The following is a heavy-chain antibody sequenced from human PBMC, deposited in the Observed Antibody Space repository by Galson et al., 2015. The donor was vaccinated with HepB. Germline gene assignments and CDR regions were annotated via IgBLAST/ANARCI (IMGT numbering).Heavy chain of an antibody. CDR3: ARRLPMDFGHYFDL. D-gene: IGHD3-16*01. Sequence: ETLSLTCSVSGGSINGYFWSWTRQPPGRALEWVATIYDTGNTYYNPSLNSRVTISFDTSKKQVSLRLNSVTGEDTALYYCARRLPMDFGHYFDLWGQGILVTVSS. CDR1: GGSINGYF. V-gene: IGHV4-59*01. J-gene: IGHJ4*02. CDR2: IYDTGNT.